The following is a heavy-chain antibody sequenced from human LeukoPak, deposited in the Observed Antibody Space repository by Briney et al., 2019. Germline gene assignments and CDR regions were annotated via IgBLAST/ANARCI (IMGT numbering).Heavy chain of an antibody. V-gene: IGHV1-18*01. CDR2: ISPNNGNT. Sequence: ASVKVSCKASSTTFVTYGISWVRQAPGHGLEWMGWISPNNGNTNYAQKFRGRVTMTRDTSTSTAYMELRSLRSDDAAVYYCARVTTVGATKDFDPWGQGTLVTVSP. J-gene: IGHJ5*02. CDR3: ARVTTVGATKDFDP. CDR1: STTFVTYG. D-gene: IGHD1-26*01.